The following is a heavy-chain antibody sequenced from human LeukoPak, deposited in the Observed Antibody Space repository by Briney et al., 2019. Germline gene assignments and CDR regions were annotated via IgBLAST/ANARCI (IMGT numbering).Heavy chain of an antibody. D-gene: IGHD3-22*01. Sequence: PGGSLRLSCAASGFTFSTYAMHWVRQAPGKGLEWVAVVSYDGSNKYYEASVQGRFTISRDNSKNTLYLDMNSLRADDTALYYCARDQGSGYLVGAFDIWGQGTMVTVSS. CDR3: ARDQGSGYLVGAFDI. J-gene: IGHJ3*02. V-gene: IGHV3-30*04. CDR2: VSYDGSNK. CDR1: GFTFSTYA.